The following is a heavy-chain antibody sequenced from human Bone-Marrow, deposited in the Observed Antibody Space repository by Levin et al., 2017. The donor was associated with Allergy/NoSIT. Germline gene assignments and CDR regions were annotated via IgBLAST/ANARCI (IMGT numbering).Heavy chain of an antibody. Sequence: PGESLKISCKASGYTFTIYDINWVRQAPGQGLEWMAWLNPRSGDTGYAQKFQGRVTMTRNTSITTAYMELDSLTPEDTAVYYCARGLIGGGWLDPWGQGTPVTVSS. V-gene: IGHV1-8*02. CDR1: GYTFTIYD. D-gene: IGHD3-16*01. CDR3: ARGLIGGGWLDP. CDR2: LNPRSGDT. J-gene: IGHJ5*02.